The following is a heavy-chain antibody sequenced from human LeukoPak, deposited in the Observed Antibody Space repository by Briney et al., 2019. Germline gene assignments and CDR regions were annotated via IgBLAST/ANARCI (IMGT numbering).Heavy chain of an antibody. CDR3: ARVLQSMVRGVIMEAFDY. Sequence: GGTLRLSCAASGFTFSNYGMNWVRQAPGKGLEWVSGITGRGESTYYADSVKGRFTISRDNSKNTLYLQMNSLRAEDTAVYYCARVLQSMVRGVIMEAFDYWGQGTLVTVSS. J-gene: IGHJ4*02. CDR1: GFTFSNYG. CDR2: ITGRGEST. D-gene: IGHD3-10*01. V-gene: IGHV3-23*01.